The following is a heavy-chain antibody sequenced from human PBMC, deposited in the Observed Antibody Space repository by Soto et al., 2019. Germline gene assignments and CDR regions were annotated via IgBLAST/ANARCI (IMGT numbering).Heavy chain of an antibody. CDR3: ARELGAISTRLYDDYGGFDV. D-gene: IGHD6-6*01. J-gene: IGHJ6*02. CDR2: INAGNGYT. Sequence: AASVKVSCKASGYTFTKYAMHWVRQAPGQRLEWMGWINAGNGYTEYSQKFQGRVTITRDTSASIAYMELSSLRSEDTAVYYCARELGAISTRLYDDYGGFDVWGQGTTVTVSS. V-gene: IGHV1-3*01. CDR1: GYTFTKYA.